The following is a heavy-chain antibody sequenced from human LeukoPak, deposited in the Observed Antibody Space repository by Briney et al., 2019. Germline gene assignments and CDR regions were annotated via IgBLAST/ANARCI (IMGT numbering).Heavy chain of an antibody. CDR1: GGTFSSYA. CDR2: IIPTFGTA. CDR3: AALDYYGSGRSYDAFDI. V-gene: IGHV1-69*06. J-gene: IGHJ3*02. Sequence: SLKVSCKASGGTFSSYAISWVRQAPGQGLEWMRGIIPTFGTANYAQKFQGRVTITADKSTSTAYMELSSLRSEDTAVYYCAALDYYGSGRSYDAFDIWGQGTMVTVSS. D-gene: IGHD3-10*01.